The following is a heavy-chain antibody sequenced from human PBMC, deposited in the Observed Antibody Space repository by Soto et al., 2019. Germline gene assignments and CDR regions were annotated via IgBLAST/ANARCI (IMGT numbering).Heavy chain of an antibody. CDR3: ARVGYCSSTSCYGDYYYGMDV. CDR2: ISSSSSYT. V-gene: IGHV3-11*06. Sequence: GGSLRLSCAASGFTFSDYYMSWIRQAPGKGLEWVSYISSSSSYTNYADSVKGRFTISRDNAKNSLYLQMNSLRAEDTAVYYCARVGYCSSTSCYGDYYYGMDVWGQGTTVTVYS. CDR1: GFTFSDYY. D-gene: IGHD2-2*01. J-gene: IGHJ6*02.